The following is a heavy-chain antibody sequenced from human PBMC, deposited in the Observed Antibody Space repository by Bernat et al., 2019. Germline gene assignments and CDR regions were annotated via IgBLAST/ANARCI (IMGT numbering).Heavy chain of an antibody. CDR3: EKVATTDCGVGYRWIDK. J-gene: IGHJ4*02. D-gene: IGHD2-8*02. CDR1: GFTFSSYA. Sequence: EVHLLESGGGLVQPGESLRLSCAASGFTFSSYAMSWVRQAPGKGLEWVSGITGSGGKTYHADSVKGRFTISRDNSKNTLYLQMNSLKAEDTAVYHCEKVATTDCGVGYRWIDKWGQGTLVSVSS. V-gene: IGHV3-23*01. CDR2: ITGSGGKT.